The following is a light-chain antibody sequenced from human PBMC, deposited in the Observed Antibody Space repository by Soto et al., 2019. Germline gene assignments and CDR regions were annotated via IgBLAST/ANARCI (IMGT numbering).Light chain of an antibody. CDR1: QSVTNN. CDR2: GAS. V-gene: IGKV3-15*01. J-gene: IGKJ3*01. Sequence: EIVMTRSPTTLSVSPGERATLSCRASQSVTNNLAWYQQRPGQAPRLLIRGASTRASGVPARFSGSGSGTDFTLTISSLQSEDFAVYYCQQYSDSPITFGPGTKVDLK. CDR3: QQYSDSPIT.